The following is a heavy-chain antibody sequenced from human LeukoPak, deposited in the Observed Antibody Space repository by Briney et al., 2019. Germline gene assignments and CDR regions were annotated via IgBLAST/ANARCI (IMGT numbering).Heavy chain of an antibody. J-gene: IGHJ4*02. Sequence: GGTLRFTCAASGFRCNRISRSWVRQTPGQGLEWVANIKQDGSQKEYADSVKGRFAISRDNANNFLDLQMNSLRAEDTGVYYCASVDFDNNAHYHYYLPNWGQGTRVIVSS. V-gene: IGHV3-7*01. CDR1: GFRCNRIS. CDR3: ASVDFDNNAHYHYYLPN. D-gene: IGHD2/OR15-2a*01. CDR2: IKQDGSQK.